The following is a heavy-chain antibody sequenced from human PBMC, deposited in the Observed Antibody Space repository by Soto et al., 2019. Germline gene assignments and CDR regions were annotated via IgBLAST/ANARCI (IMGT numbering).Heavy chain of an antibody. J-gene: IGHJ6*02. Sequence: GASVKVSCKASGFTFTSSAVQWVRQARGQRLEWIGWIVVGSGNTNCAQKFQERVTITRDMSTSTACMELSSLRSEDTAVYYCAAEEKGSSGWNYGMDVWGQGTTVTVSS. CDR3: AAEEKGSSGWNYGMDV. V-gene: IGHV1-58*01. CDR1: GFTFTSSA. D-gene: IGHD6-19*01. CDR2: IVVGSGNT.